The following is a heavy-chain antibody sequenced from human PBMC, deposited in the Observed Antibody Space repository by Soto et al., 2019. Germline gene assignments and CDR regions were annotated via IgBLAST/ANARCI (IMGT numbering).Heavy chain of an antibody. V-gene: IGHV4-59*01. J-gene: IGHJ6*02. CDR1: GGSISSYY. CDR3: AREGVSSSWYNYYGMDV. CDR2: IYYSGST. Sequence: QVQLQESGPGLVKPSETLCLTCTVSGGSISSYYWSWIRQPPGKGLEWIGYIYYSGSTNYNPSLKSRVTISVDTSKNQFSLKLSSVTAADTAVYYCAREGVSSSWYNYYGMDVWGQGTTVTVSS. D-gene: IGHD6-13*01.